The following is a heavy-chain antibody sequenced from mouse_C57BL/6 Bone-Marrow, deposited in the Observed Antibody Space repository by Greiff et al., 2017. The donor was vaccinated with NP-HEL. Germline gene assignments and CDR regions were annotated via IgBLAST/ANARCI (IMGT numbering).Heavy chain of an antibody. Sequence: VQLQQPGAELVKPGASVKLSCKASGYTFTSYWMQWVKQRPGQGLEWIGEIDPSDSYTNYNQKFKGKATLTVDTSSSTAYMQLSSLTSEDSAVYYCAKRVSVYAMDYWGQGTSVTVSS. D-gene: IGHD1-1*01. J-gene: IGHJ4*01. CDR3: AKRVSVYAMDY. CDR1: GYTFTSYW. V-gene: IGHV1-50*01. CDR2: IDPSDSYT.